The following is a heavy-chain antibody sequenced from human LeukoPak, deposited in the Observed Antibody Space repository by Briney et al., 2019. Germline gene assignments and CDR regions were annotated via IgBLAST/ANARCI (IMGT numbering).Heavy chain of an antibody. D-gene: IGHD5-24*01. CDR1: GFTFSTYG. J-gene: IGHJ4*02. CDR2: IWYDGSNK. Sequence: PGRSLRLSCAASGFTFSTYGIHWVRQAPGKGLEWVAVIWYDGSNKYYADSVKGRFTISRDNSKNTLYLQMNSLRAEDTAVYYCARDQGDGYNYLLHYWGQGTLVTVSS. CDR3: ARDQGDGYNYLLHY. V-gene: IGHV3-33*01.